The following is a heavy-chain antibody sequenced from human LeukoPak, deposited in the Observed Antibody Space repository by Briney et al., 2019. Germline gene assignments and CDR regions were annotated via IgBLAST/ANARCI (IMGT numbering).Heavy chain of an antibody. V-gene: IGHV3-15*01. CDR2: FKSKTDGGTT. CDR1: GSIFGNPG. J-gene: IGHJ4*02. Sequence: GGSFGFSVPASGSIFGNPGLGWFGQPQGRGLGGFGRFKSKTDGGTTDYAAPVKGRFTISRDDSKNTLYLQMNTLKTEDTAVYYCRCYYDSKTPSDFDYWGQGTLVTVSS. D-gene: IGHD3-22*01. CDR3: RCYYDSKTPSDFDY.